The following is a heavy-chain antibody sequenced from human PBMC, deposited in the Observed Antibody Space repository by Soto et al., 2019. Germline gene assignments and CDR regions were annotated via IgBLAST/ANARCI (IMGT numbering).Heavy chain of an antibody. CDR1: GGSISSSSYY. D-gene: IGHD3-10*01. CDR2: IYYSGST. Sequence: SETLSLTCTVSGGSISSSSYYWGWIRQPPGKGLEWIGSIYYSGSTYYNPSLKCRVTISVDTSKNQFSLKLSSVTAADTAVYFCAGRSSLASVQVYFGEISNYNWFDPWGQGTLVTVSS. V-gene: IGHV4-39*01. CDR3: AGRSSLASVQVYFGEISNYNWFDP. J-gene: IGHJ5*02.